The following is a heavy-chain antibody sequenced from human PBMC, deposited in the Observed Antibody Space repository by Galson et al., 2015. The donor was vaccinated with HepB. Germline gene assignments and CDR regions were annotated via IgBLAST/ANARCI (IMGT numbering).Heavy chain of an antibody. CDR1: GFTFSSYA. CDR3: AEALYGGLNY. Sequence: SLRLSCAVSGFTFSSYAMSWVRQAPGKGLQCVSSISGNGVTTSYADSVKGRFTISRDNSKNTLYLQMNSLRPEDTALYYCAEALYGGLNYWGQGTLVTVSP. J-gene: IGHJ4*02. V-gene: IGHV3-23*01. CDR2: ISGNGVTT. D-gene: IGHD4-23*01.